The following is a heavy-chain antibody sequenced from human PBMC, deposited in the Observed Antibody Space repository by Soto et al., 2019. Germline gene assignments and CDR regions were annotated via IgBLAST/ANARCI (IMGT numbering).Heavy chain of an antibody. CDR3: ARGPGIAVAGSSMDV. CDR2: TYYRSKWYN. CDR1: GGSVSSNSAA. D-gene: IGHD6-19*01. V-gene: IGHV6-1*01. J-gene: IGHJ6*02. Sequence: PSQTLSLTCVISGGSVSSNSAAWNWIRQSPTRGLEWLGRTYYRSKWYNDYAVSVKSRITINPDTSKNQFSLQLNSVTPEDTAVYYCARGPGIAVAGSSMDVWGQGTTVTVS.